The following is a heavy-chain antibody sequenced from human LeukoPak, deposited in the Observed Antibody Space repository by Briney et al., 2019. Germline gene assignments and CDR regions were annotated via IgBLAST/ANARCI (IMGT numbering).Heavy chain of an antibody. CDR3: ARALGSPLDF. V-gene: IGHV3-74*01. CDR1: GFTFSNYA. Sequence: GGSLRLSCAASGFTFSNYAMSWVRQSPGKGLAWVSRLNDDGSTTTYADSVKGRFTISRDNAKNTLYLQMNSLRAEDTAVYYCARALGSPLDFWGQGTLVTVSS. J-gene: IGHJ4*02. CDR2: LNDDGSTT. D-gene: IGHD1-26*01.